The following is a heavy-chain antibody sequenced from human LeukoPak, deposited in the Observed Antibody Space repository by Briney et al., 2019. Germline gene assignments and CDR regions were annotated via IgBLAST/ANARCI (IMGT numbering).Heavy chain of an antibody. CDR2: IYYSGST. J-gene: IGHJ4*02. Sequence: SETLSLTCTVSAGSISSYYWSWIRQPPGKGLEWIGFIYYSGSTNYNPSLKSRVTVSADTSKNQFSLKLSSVTAADTAVYFCAGYDTNTHYYFDYWGQGTLVTVSS. D-gene: IGHD3-22*01. CDR3: AGYDTNTHYYFDY. CDR1: AGSISSYY. V-gene: IGHV4-59*08.